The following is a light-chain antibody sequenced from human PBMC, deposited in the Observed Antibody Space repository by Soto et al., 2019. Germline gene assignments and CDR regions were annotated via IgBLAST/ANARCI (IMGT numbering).Light chain of an antibody. J-gene: IGLJ3*02. Sequence: QSALTQPASVSGSPGQSITISCTGTSGDVGGYYYVSWYQQLPGKAPKLMISEVSNRPSGVSNRFSGSKSGNTASLTISGLQAEDEADYYCQAYDNSLRGWVFGGGTKLTVL. CDR1: SGDVGGYYY. CDR3: QAYDNSLRGWV. CDR2: EVS. V-gene: IGLV2-14*01.